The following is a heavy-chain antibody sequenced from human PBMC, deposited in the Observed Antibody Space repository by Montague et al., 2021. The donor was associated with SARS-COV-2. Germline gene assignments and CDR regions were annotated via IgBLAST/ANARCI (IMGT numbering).Heavy chain of an antibody. Sequence: SETLSLTCTVSGGSISSPDYYWGWIRQSPGKGLEWIGSISYTGRTYYNPYLRSRVSFSMDTSKNHFSLSLSSVTVADTAVYFCSRQLPSYCATNKCYPYYLDGWGQGALVTVSS. CDR1: GGSISSPDYY. CDR3: SRQLPSYCATNKCYPYYLDG. J-gene: IGHJ4*02. D-gene: IGHD2-8*01. CDR2: ISYTGRT. V-gene: IGHV4-39*01.